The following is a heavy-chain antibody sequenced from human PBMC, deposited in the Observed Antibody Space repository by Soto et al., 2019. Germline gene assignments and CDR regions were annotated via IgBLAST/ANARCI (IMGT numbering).Heavy chain of an antibody. J-gene: IGHJ4*02. CDR3: VRGDDRVD. CDR2: ISKSSSLI. V-gene: IGHV3-21*01. CDR1: GFIFSSFT. D-gene: IGHD1-1*01. Sequence: EVQLVESGGGLVKPGGSLRLSCVGSGFIFSSFTMPWVRQAPGMGLQYLASISKSSSLIYYADSVRGRFIISRDNSKDSVFLKMYSMRAEDTAMYYCVRGDDRVDWGQGTLVTVSS.